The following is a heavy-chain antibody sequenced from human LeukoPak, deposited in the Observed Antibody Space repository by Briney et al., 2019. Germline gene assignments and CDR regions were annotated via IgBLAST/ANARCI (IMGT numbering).Heavy chain of an antibody. CDR1: GYSFTNYW. J-gene: IGHJ5*02. V-gene: IGHV5-51*01. CDR2: VYPSDSDT. CDR3: GRIRSTTPTPFFDP. Sequence: GEPLKISCKGAGYSFTNYWIGWVRQVPGEGLDWVGVVYPSDSDTRYSPYFQGQVTISVAKSTNTSYLRWSTLTASDTAMYYGGRIRSTTPTPFFDPRVQGTLVTVSS. D-gene: IGHD1-1*01.